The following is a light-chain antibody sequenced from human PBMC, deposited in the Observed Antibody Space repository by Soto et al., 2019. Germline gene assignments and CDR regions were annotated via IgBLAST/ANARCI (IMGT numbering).Light chain of an antibody. CDR1: RSLIYTDGNTY. V-gene: IGKV2-30*01. J-gene: IGKJ2*01. CDR2: KVS. Sequence: DVVMTQSPLSLPVTLGQPASISCRASRSLIYTDGNTYLNWFHQRPGQSPRRLFSKVSNRDSGVPDRFSGSGSVTDFTLKISRVEAEYVGLYYCMQGTHWPYTFGQGTKLEIK. CDR3: MQGTHWPYT.